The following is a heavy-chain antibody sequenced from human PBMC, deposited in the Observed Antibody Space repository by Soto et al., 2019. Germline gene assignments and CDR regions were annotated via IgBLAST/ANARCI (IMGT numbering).Heavy chain of an antibody. CDR1: GGSFSGYY. CDR2: INHSGST. V-gene: IGHV4-34*01. CDR3: ARKERGFLARIAEKTGDFDY. D-gene: IGHD6-13*01. J-gene: IGHJ4*02. Sequence: SETLSLTCAVYGGSFSGYYWSWIRQPPGKGLEWIGEINHSGSTNYNPSLKSRVTISVDTSKNQFSLKLSSVTAADTAVYYCARKERGFLARIAEKTGDFDYWGQGTLVTVSS.